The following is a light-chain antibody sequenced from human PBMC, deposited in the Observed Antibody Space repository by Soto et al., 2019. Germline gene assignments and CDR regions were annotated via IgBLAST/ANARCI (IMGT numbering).Light chain of an antibody. CDR3: QQYGRSPPEFT. CDR2: GAS. CDR1: QTISSNY. V-gene: IGKV3-20*01. Sequence: EIVLTQSPGTLSLSAGERATLSCRASQTISSNYLAWYQQKPGQAPRLLIFGASYRATGIPDRFSGSGSGTDFTLTIRILEPEDFAVYYCQQYGRSPPEFTFGPGTKVDIK. J-gene: IGKJ3*01.